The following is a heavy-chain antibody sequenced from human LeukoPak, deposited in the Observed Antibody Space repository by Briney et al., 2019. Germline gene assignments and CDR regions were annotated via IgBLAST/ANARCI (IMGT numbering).Heavy chain of an antibody. CDR3: ASGYCTNGVCYPGDYYYYGMDV. V-gene: IGHV1-69*13. D-gene: IGHD2-8*01. CDR1: GYTFTSYG. J-gene: IGHJ6*02. CDR2: IIPIFGTA. Sequence: SVKVSCKASGYTFTSYGISWVRQAPGQGLEWMGGIIPIFGTANYAQKFQGRVTITADESTSTAYMELSGLRSEDTAVYYCASGYCTNGVCYPGDYYYYGMDVWGQGTTVTVSS.